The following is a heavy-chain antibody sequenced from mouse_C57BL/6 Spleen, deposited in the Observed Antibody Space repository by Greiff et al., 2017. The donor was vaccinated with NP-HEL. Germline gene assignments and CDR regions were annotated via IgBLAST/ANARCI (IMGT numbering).Heavy chain of an antibody. Sequence: EVKVVESEGGLVQPGSSMKLSCTASGFTFSDYYMAWVRQVPEKGLEWVANINYDGSSTYYLDSLKSRFIISRDNAKNILYLQMSSLKSEDTATYYCAREGSRGLDYWGQGTTLTVSS. CDR1: GFTFSDYY. CDR2: INYDGSST. J-gene: IGHJ2*01. CDR3: AREGSRGLDY. V-gene: IGHV5-16*01. D-gene: IGHD1-1*01.